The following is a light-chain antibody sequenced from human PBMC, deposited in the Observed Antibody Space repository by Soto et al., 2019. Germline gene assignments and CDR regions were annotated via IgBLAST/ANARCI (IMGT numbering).Light chain of an antibody. J-gene: IGKJ1*01. CDR2: DAS. CDR3: QQYSTYSRT. CDR1: QTISSW. Sequence: DIQMTQSPSTLSASVGDRVTITCRASQTISSWLSWHQQKPGKAPQLLIHDASILESGVPSRFSGSGAGTEFTLTINDLQSDDIGTYYFQQYSTYSRTFGQGTKVEI. V-gene: IGKV1-5*01.